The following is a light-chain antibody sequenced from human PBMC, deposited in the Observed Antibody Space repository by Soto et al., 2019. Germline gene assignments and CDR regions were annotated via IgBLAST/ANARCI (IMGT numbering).Light chain of an antibody. CDR3: CSFASSSTYV. CDR2: EVV. Sequence: QSVLTQPASVSGSPGQSITISCTGTSSDIGGYDYVSWYQRHPGKAPELMMSEVVNGPSWVSNRFSGSKSGNTASLTISGLQADDEADYYCCSFASSSTYVFGTGTKLTV. J-gene: IGLJ1*01. V-gene: IGLV2-14*01. CDR1: SSDIGGYDY.